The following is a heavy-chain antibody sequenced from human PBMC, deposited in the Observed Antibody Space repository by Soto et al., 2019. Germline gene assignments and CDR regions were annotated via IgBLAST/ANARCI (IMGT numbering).Heavy chain of an antibody. V-gene: IGHV3-30*18. D-gene: IGHD2-15*01. CDR3: ANGGGNIVVVVAARDAFDI. Sequence: PGGSLRLSCAASGFTFSSYGMHWVRQAPGKGLEWVAVISYDGSNKYYADSVKGRFTISRDNSKNTLYLQMNSLRAEDTAVYYCANGGGNIVVVVAARDAFDIWGHGTMVTVSS. J-gene: IGHJ3*02. CDR2: ISYDGSNK. CDR1: GFTFSSYG.